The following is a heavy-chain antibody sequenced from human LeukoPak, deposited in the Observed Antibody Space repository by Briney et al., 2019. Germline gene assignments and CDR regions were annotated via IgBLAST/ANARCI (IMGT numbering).Heavy chain of an antibody. Sequence: GGSLRLSCAASGFTFSSYAMSWVRQAPGKGLEWVPAVSGSGGSTYYADSVKGRFTISRDNSKNTLYLQMNSLRAEDTAVYYCAKSSRYGSGRIYDAFDIWGQGTMVTVSS. CDR1: GFTFSSYA. D-gene: IGHD3-10*01. J-gene: IGHJ3*02. V-gene: IGHV3-23*01. CDR3: AKSSRYGSGRIYDAFDI. CDR2: VSGSGGST.